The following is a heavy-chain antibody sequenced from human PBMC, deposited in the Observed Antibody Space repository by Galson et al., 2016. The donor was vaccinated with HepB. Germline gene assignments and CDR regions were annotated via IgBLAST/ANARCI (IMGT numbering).Heavy chain of an antibody. CDR2: IWYDVSNK. V-gene: IGHV3-33*01. CDR3: ARERLPERGYSGYDFDY. Sequence: SLRLSCATSGFTFSRHGMHWVRQAPGKGLEWVAVIWYDVSNKYYADSVKGRFTISRDNSKTTLSLQMNSLRAEDTAVYYCARERLPERGYSGYDFDYWGQGALVTVSS. D-gene: IGHD5-12*01. J-gene: IGHJ4*02. CDR1: GFTFSRHG.